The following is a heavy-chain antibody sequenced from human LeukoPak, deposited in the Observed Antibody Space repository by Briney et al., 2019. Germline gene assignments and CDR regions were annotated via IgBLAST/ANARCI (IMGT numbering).Heavy chain of an antibody. CDR3: AKDRGFPVILGPDY. Sequence: GGSLRLSCAASGFSFSSYAMSWVRQAPGKGLEWVSAISGSGSSTYYADSVRGRFTISRDNSKNTLYLQMNSLRAEDTAVYYCAKDRGFPVILGPDYWGQGTLVTVSS. D-gene: IGHD2-21*01. CDR1: GFSFSSYA. V-gene: IGHV3-23*01. J-gene: IGHJ4*02. CDR2: ISGSGSST.